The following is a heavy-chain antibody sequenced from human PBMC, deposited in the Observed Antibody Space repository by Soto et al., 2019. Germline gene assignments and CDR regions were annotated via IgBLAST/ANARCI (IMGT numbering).Heavy chain of an antibody. Sequence: QVQLVQSGAEVKKPGASVKVSCKASGYTFTSYDINWVRQATGQGLEWMGWMNPNSGNTGYAQKFQGRVTMTRNTSISTAYMELSSLRSEDTAVYYCARGAETRYCSGGSCYSPIPDYWGQGTLVTVSS. CDR2: MNPNSGNT. CDR3: ARGAETRYCSGGSCYSPIPDY. V-gene: IGHV1-8*01. CDR1: GYTFTSYD. J-gene: IGHJ4*02. D-gene: IGHD2-15*01.